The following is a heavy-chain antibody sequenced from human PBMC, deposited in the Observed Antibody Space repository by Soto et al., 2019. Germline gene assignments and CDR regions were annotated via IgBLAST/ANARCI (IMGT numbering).Heavy chain of an antibody. CDR3: ARLEQWLEYNWFDP. V-gene: IGHV4-59*08. J-gene: IGHJ5*02. CDR1: GGSISSYY. D-gene: IGHD6-19*01. Sequence: PSETLSLTCTVSGGSISSYYWSWIRQPPGKGLEWIGYIYYRGSTNYNPSLKSRVTISVDTSKNQFSLKLSSVTAADTAVYYCARLEQWLEYNWFDPWGQGTLVTVSS. CDR2: IYYRGST.